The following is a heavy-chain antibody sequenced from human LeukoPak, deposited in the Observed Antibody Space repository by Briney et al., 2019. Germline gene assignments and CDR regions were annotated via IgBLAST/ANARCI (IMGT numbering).Heavy chain of an antibody. CDR1: GFTFSSYS. V-gene: IGHV3-21*01. J-gene: IGHJ4*02. Sequence: PGGSLRLSWAASGFTFSSYSISWVRQAPGKGLEWVSAISSSSSYIYYADSVKGRFTISRDNAKNSLYLQMSSLRAEDTAVYYCARDGMAAGPFDYWGQGTLVTVSS. CDR2: ISSSSSYI. CDR3: ARDGMAAGPFDY. D-gene: IGHD5-24*01.